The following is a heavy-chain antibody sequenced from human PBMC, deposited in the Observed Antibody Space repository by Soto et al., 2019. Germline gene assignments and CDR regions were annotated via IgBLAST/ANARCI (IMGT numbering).Heavy chain of an antibody. D-gene: IGHD5-12*01. J-gene: IGHJ4*02. CDR3: ASPYTATIHNGLNS. CDR2: INSDGTST. V-gene: IGHV3-74*01. CDR1: GFTFSSHW. Sequence: EVQLVESGGGLVQPGGSLRLSCAASGFTFSSHWMHWVRQAPGKGLVWVSRINSDGTSTNYADSVKGRFTISRDNARSTLYLQMNSLRGEDTAVYHCASPYTATIHNGLNSWGQGTLVTVSS.